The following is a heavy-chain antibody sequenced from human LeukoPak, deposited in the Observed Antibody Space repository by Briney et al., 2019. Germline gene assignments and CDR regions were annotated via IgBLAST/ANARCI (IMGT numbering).Heavy chain of an antibody. D-gene: IGHD6-19*01. Sequence: PGGSLRLSCAASGFTFSSYAMHWVRQAPGKGLEWVAVISYDGSNKYYADSVKGRFTISRDNFKNTLYLQMNSLRAEDTAVYYCARSGWENRNAFDIWGQGTMVTVSS. CDR2: ISYDGSNK. V-gene: IGHV3-30-3*01. CDR3: ARSGWENRNAFDI. J-gene: IGHJ3*02. CDR1: GFTFSSYA.